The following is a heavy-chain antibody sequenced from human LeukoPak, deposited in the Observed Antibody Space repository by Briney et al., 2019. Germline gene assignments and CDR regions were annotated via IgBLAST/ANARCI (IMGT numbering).Heavy chain of an antibody. J-gene: IGHJ6*02. CDR1: GYTFTSYY. CDR2: INPSGGST. CDR3: ARLPPGSGSYPRPPNYYYGMDV. Sequence: ASVKVSCKASGYTFTSYYMHWVRPAPGQGLEWMGIINPSGGSTSYAQKFQGRVTVTRDTSTSTVYMELSSLRSEDTAVYYCARLPPGSGSYPRPPNYYYGMDVWGQGTTVAVSS. V-gene: IGHV1-46*01. D-gene: IGHD3-10*01.